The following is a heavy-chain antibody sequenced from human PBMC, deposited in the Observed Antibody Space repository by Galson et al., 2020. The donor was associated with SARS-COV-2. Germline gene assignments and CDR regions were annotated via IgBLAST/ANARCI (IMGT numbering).Heavy chain of an antibody. D-gene: IGHD2-21*02. J-gene: IGHJ4*02. CDR2: LNSSGST. V-gene: IGHV4-34*01. CDR1: GRSYNGYY. CDR3: AREENFFLVVTATRMCYFDY. Sequence: SETLSLPCAVCGRSYNGYYWSWPRQPPGKGLEWSGELNSSGSTNYNPSLKSRVHISVDTSKNHFSLNLNSVTAADTAVYYCAREENFFLVVTATRMCYFDYWGRGTLATVSS.